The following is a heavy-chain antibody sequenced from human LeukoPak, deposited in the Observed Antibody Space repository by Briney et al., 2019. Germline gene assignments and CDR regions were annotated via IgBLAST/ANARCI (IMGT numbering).Heavy chain of an antibody. J-gene: IGHJ4*02. CDR2: ISAYNGNT. CDR3: ARDSPQYCSGGSCFQLDY. V-gene: IGHV1-18*01. CDR1: GYTFTSYG. D-gene: IGHD2-15*01. Sequence: ASVKVSCKASGYTFTSYGISWVRQAPGQGLEWMGWISAYNGNTNYAQKLQGRVTMTTDTSTSTAYMELSSLRSEDTAVYYCARDSPQYCSGGSCFQLDYWGQGTLVTVSS.